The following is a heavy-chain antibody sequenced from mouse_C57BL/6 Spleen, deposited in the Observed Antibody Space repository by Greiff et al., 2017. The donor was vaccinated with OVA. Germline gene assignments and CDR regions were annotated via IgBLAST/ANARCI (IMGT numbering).Heavy chain of an antibody. J-gene: IGHJ1*03. CDR2: IWSGGST. D-gene: IGHD1-1*01. CDR3: ATPLYYGSSLHWYFDV. V-gene: IGHV2-2*01. Sequence: QVQLQQSGPGLVQPSQSLSITCTVSGFSLTSYGVHWVRQSPGKGLEWLGVIWSGGSTDYNAAFISRLSISKDNSKSQVFFKMNSLQADDTAIYYCATPLYYGSSLHWYFDVWGTGTTVTVSS. CDR1: GFSLTSYG.